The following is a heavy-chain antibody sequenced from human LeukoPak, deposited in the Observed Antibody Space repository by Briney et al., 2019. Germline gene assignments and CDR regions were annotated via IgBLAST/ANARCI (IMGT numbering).Heavy chain of an antibody. Sequence: SVKVSCKASGGTFSSYAISWVRQAPGQGLEWMGGIIPIFGTANHAQKFQGRVTITADESTSTAYMELSSLRSEDTAVYYCARVIRPLTARSEYGMDVWGQGTTVTVSS. V-gene: IGHV1-69*13. J-gene: IGHJ6*02. CDR3: ARVIRPLTARSEYGMDV. CDR2: IIPIFGTA. CDR1: GGTFSSYA.